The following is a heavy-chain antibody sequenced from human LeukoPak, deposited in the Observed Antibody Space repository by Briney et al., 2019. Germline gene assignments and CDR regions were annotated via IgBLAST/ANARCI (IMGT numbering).Heavy chain of an antibody. V-gene: IGHV4-39*01. D-gene: IGHD3-3*01. CDR1: GGSISSSSYY. J-gene: IGHJ4*02. CDR2: IYYSGST. Sequence: PSETLSLTCTVSGGSISSSSYYWGWIRQPPGKGLEWIGSIYYSGSTYYNPSLKSRVTISVDTSKNQFSLKLSSVTAADTAVYYCARSFSDFWSHFDYWGQGTLVTVSS. CDR3: ARSFSDFWSHFDY.